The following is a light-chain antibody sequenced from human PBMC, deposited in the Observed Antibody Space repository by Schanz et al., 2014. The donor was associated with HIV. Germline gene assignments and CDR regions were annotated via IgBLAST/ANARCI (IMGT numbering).Light chain of an antibody. Sequence: QSVLTQPPSVSGAPGQRVTISCTGSSSNIGAGFDVHWYQQLPGTAPKLLIYGNTNRPSGVPDRFSGSKSGTSASLAITGLRAEDEADYYCQSYESSLSVICVFGTGTKVTVL. CDR2: GNT. CDR1: SSNIGAGFD. CDR3: QSYESSLSVICV. V-gene: IGLV1-40*01. J-gene: IGLJ1*01.